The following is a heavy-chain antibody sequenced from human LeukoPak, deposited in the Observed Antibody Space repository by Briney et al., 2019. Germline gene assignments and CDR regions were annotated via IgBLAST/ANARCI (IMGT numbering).Heavy chain of an antibody. D-gene: IGHD2-15*01. CDR1: GFTFSSYA. J-gene: IGHJ4*02. CDR2: ISYDGSNK. CDR3: ARGPATLGYCSGGSCYPQIDY. Sequence: GGSLRLSCAASGFTFSSYAMHWVRQAPGKGLEWVAVISYDGSNKYYADSVKGRFTISRDNSKNTLYLQMNSLRAEDTAVYYCARGPATLGYCSGGSCYPQIDYWGQGTLVTVSS. V-gene: IGHV3-30-3*01.